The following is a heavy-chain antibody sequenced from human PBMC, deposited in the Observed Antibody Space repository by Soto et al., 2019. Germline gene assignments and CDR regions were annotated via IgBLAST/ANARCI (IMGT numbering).Heavy chain of an antibody. CDR3: ARGPAPDYYDSSGYPIDY. J-gene: IGHJ4*02. D-gene: IGHD3-22*01. V-gene: IGHV4-59*01. CDR1: GGSISSYY. Sequence: SETLSLTCTVSGGSISSYYWSWIRQPPGKGLEWIGYIYYSGSTNYNPSLKSRVTISVDTSKNQFSLKLSSVTAADTAVYYCARGPAPDYYDSSGYPIDYWGQGTLVTGSS. CDR2: IYYSGST.